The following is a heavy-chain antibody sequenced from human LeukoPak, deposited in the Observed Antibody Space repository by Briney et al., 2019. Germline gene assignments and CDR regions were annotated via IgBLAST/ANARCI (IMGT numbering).Heavy chain of an antibody. CDR2: VYHSGST. V-gene: IGHV4-38-2*02. Sequence: SETLSLTCPVSGSSIRQEYHFGLIRQAPGKGLEWIGTVYHSGSTYHNPSLKSRVTISVDMSKNEFSLKLNSVTAADTAVYYCAIDSSTQYDSSGYFSRGFDIWGQGTMVSVPS. CDR1: GSSIRQEYH. D-gene: IGHD3-22*01. CDR3: AIDSSTQYDSSGYFSRGFDI. J-gene: IGHJ3*02.